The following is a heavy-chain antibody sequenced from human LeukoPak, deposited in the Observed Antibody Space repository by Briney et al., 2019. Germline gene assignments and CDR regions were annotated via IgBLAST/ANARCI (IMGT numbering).Heavy chain of an antibody. V-gene: IGHV3-30*18. CDR2: ISYDGSNK. CDR3: AKVGTRGTQRLAVYYYYGMDV. D-gene: IGHD6-25*01. CDR1: GFTFSSYG. Sequence: GGSLRLSCAASGFTFSSYGMHWVRQAPGKGLEWVAVISYDGSNKYYADSVKGRFTISRDNSKNTLYLQMNSLRAEDTAVYYCAKVGTRGTQRLAVYYYYGMDVWGQGTTVTVSS. J-gene: IGHJ6*02.